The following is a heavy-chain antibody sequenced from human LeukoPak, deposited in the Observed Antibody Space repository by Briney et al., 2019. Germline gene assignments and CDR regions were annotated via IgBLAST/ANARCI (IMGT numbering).Heavy chain of an antibody. CDR1: GFTFSSYA. Sequence: GGSLRLSCAASGFTFSSYAMHWVRQAPGKGLEWVAVISYDGSNKYYADSVKGRFTISRDNSKNTLYLQMNSLRAEDTAVYYCARDRYGPRGQGTLVTVSS. V-gene: IGHV3-30-3*01. J-gene: IGHJ4*02. D-gene: IGHD1-1*01. CDR3: ARDRYGP. CDR2: ISYDGSNK.